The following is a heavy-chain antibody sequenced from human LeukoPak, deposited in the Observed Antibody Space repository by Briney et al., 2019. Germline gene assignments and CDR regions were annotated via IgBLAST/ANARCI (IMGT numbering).Heavy chain of an antibody. J-gene: IGHJ6*02. Sequence: ASVKVSYKAPGYTFTSYGISWVRQAPGQGLEWMGWISAYNGNTNYAQKLQGRVTMTTDTSTSTAYMELSRLRSDDTAVYYCARDQVIVDYYYGMDVWGQGTTVTVSS. CDR3: ARDQVIVDYYYGMDV. D-gene: IGHD1-26*01. CDR2: ISAYNGNT. V-gene: IGHV1-18*01. CDR1: GYTFTSYG.